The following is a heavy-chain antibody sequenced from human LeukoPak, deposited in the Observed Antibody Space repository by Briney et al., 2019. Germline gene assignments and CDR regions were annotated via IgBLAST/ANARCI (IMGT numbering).Heavy chain of an antibody. D-gene: IGHD1-26*01. CDR2: ITSSSTYI. V-gene: IGHV3-21*01. CDR1: GFTLSTYS. CDR3: ARDTEWELMGSYYFDY. J-gene: IGHJ4*02. Sequence: GGSLRLSCAASGFTLSTYSMNWVRQAPGKGLEWVSSITSSSTYIYYADSVKGQFTISRDNAKNSLYLQMNSLRAEDTAVYYCARDTEWELMGSYYFDYWGQGTLVTVSS.